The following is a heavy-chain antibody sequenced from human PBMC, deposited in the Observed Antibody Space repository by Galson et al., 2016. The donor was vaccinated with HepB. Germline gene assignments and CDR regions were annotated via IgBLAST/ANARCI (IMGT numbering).Heavy chain of an antibody. D-gene: IGHD4-23*01. CDR3: ARAAIDYGGNSDSWLVHAFDV. J-gene: IGHJ3*01. Sequence: SLRLSCAASGFTFSSYWMHWVRQVPGKGLVWVSRINPDGSSTTYADSVKGRFTISRDNAKNTLYLQMNSLRVEDTAVYYCARAAIDYGGNSDSWLVHAFDVWGQGTEVTGSA. V-gene: IGHV3-74*01. CDR1: GFTFSSYW. CDR2: INPDGSST.